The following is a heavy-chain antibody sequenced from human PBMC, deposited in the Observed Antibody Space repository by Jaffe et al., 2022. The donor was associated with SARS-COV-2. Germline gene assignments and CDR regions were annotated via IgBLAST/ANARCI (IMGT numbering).Heavy chain of an antibody. CDR2: MNPNSGNT. D-gene: IGHD3-22*01. J-gene: IGHJ6*03. CDR1: GYTFTSYD. Sequence: QVQLVQSGAEVKKPGASVKVSCKASGYTFTSYDINWVRQATGQGLEWMGWMNPNSGNTGYAQKFQGRVTMTRNTSISTAYMELSSLRSEDTAVYYCARGVRNTMIVVLIKHYYYYYMDVWGKGTTVTVSS. V-gene: IGHV1-8*01. CDR3: ARGVRNTMIVVLIKHYYYYYMDV.